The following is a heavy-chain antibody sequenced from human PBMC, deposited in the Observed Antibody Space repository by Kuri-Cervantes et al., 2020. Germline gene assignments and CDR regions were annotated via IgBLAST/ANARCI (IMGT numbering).Heavy chain of an antibody. CDR2: MNPNSGNT. Sequence: ASVQVSCKVSGYTLTELSMHWVRQAPGKGLEWMGWMNPNSGNTSYAQKFQGRVTMTRNTSISTAYMELSSLRSEDTAVYYCATPPDSSSWYTRGYYYYGIDVWGQGTTVTVSS. CDR1: GYTLTELS. J-gene: IGHJ6*02. D-gene: IGHD6-13*01. V-gene: IGHV1-8*01. CDR3: ATPPDSSSWYTRGYYYYGIDV.